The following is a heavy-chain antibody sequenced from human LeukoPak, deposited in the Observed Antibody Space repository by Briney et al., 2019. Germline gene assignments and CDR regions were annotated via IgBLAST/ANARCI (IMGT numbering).Heavy chain of an antibody. J-gene: IGHJ5*02. CDR1: GGTFSSYA. CDR3: ARGGDYYIHNNWFDP. V-gene: IGHV1-69*06. CDR2: IIPIFGTA. D-gene: IGHD1-26*01. Sequence: SVKVSCKASGGTFSSYAISWVRQAPGQGLEWMGGIIPIFGTANYAQKFQGRVTITADKSTSPAYMELSSLRSEDTAVYYCARGGDYYIHNNWFDPWGQGTLVTVSS.